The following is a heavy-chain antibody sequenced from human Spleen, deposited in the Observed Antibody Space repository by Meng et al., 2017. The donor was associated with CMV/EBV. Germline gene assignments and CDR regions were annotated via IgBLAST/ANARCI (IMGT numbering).Heavy chain of an antibody. CDR2: IRSKAYGGTT. D-gene: IGHD2-2*01. V-gene: IGHV3-49*04. J-gene: IGHJ4*02. Sequence: GGSLRLSCTASGFTFGDYAMSWVRQAPGKGLEWVGFIRSKAYGGTTEYAASVKGRFTISRDDSKSIAYLQMNSLKTEDTAVYYCTRGNYCSSTSCYGGTFFRLPDYWGQGTLVTVSS. CDR1: GFTFGDYA. CDR3: TRGNYCSSTSCYGGTFFRLPDY.